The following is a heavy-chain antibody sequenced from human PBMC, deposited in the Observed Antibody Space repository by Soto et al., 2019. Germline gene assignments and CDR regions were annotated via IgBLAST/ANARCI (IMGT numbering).Heavy chain of an antibody. CDR2: SHQSGNT. CDR1: GVSICSHDW. J-gene: IGHJ4*02. Sequence: QVQLQESGPGLVKPSGTLSLTCAVSGVSICSHDWWTWVRQPPGKGLEWIGESHQSGNTNYNSSLRSRVTISLDKSKNHFSLQLSSVTVADTAVYYCATRDTGRVYWGQGTLVTVSS. D-gene: IGHD5-18*01. CDR3: ATRDTGRVY. V-gene: IGHV4-4*02.